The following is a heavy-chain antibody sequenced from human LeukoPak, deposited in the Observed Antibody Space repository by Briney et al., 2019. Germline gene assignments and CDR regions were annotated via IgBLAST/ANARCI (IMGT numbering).Heavy chain of an antibody. Sequence: TGGSLRLSCAASGFTFSSYAMSWVRQAPGKGLEWVSAISGSGGSTYYADSVKGRFTISRDNSKNTLYLQMNSLRAEDTAVYYCAKAINYYDSSGYYYPDAFDIWGQGTMVTVSS. J-gene: IGHJ3*02. CDR2: ISGSGGST. V-gene: IGHV3-23*01. CDR1: GFTFSSYA. CDR3: AKAINYYDSSGYYYPDAFDI. D-gene: IGHD3-22*01.